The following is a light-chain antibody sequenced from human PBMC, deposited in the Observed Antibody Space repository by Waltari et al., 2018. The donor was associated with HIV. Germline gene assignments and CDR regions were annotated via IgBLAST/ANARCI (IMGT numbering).Light chain of an antibody. V-gene: IGLV2-23*02. Sequence: QSALTQPASVSGSPGQSITISCTGTSNNVGSYNLVSWYQRPPGKAHKLMIYEVSKRPSGVSNRFSGSKSGNTASLTISGLQAEDEADYYCCSYAGSSTWVFGGGTKLTVL. J-gene: IGLJ3*02. CDR1: SNNVGSYNL. CDR2: EVS. CDR3: CSYAGSSTWV.